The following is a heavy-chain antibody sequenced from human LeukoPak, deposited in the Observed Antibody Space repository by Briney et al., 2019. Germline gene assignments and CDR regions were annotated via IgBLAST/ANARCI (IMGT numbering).Heavy chain of an antibody. CDR1: GYTFTIYG. J-gene: IGHJ4*02. CDR2: ISAYNGNT. V-gene: IGHV1-18*01. Sequence: ASVTVSFKASGYTFTIYGISWVRQAPGQGGEGMGGISAYNGNTNYAQKLQGRVTMTTATSTSTAYMELRSLRSDDTAVYYCARDWGGITMVRGVINRGDDRDYWGQGTLVTVSS. CDR3: ARDWGGITMVRGVINRGDDRDY. D-gene: IGHD3-10*01.